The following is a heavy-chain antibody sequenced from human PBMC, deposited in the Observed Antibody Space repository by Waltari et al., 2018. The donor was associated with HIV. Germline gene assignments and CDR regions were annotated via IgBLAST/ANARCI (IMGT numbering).Heavy chain of an antibody. V-gene: IGHV3-7*01. CDR2: IKEDGSER. CDR1: GFTFSRSW. J-gene: IGHJ4*02. Sequence: EVQLVESGGGSVQPGGSLRLSCTVSGFTFSRSWMKWVRQAPGRGLEWLANIKEDGSERSYVESVKGRFIISRDNAKNSLFLQMYGLGAEDTGVYYCARLQWATQNLDFWGQGTLVTVSS. D-gene: IGHD6-19*01. CDR3: ARLQWATQNLDF.